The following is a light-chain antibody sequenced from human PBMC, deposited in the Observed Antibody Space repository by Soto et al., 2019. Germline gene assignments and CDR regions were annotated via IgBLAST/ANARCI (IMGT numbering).Light chain of an antibody. CDR3: SSYSGTNSNVI. CDR1: YSDIDDYNY. V-gene: IGLV2-8*01. J-gene: IGLJ2*01. Sequence: QSVLTQPPSASGSPGQSVTISCAGTYSDIDDYNYVSWYQQHPDKVPKLIIYKVTKRPSGVPDRFSGSKSGYTTSLTVPDRQPEYEAVYYCSSYSGTNSNVIFGGGTKLTVL. CDR2: KVT.